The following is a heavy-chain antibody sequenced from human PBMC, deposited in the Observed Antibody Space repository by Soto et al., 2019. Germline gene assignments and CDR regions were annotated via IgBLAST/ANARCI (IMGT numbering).Heavy chain of an antibody. D-gene: IGHD1-7*01. J-gene: IGHJ4*02. CDR1: GFTFSSYG. V-gene: IGHV3-33*01. Sequence: GALRLSCAASGFTFSSYGMHWVRQAPGKGLEWVAVIWYDGSNKYYADSVKGRFTISRDNSKNTLYLQMNSLRAEDTAVYYCARDLDNWNYLTGAFDYWGQGTLVTVSS. CDR2: IWYDGSNK. CDR3: ARDLDNWNYLTGAFDY.